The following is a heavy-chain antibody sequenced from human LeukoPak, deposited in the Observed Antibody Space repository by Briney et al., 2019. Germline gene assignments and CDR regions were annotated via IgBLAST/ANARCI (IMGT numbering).Heavy chain of an antibody. CDR3: ALPSGSGWYMFDY. V-gene: IGHV4-39*07. D-gene: IGHD6-19*01. CDR1: GGSISSSSYY. CDR2: IYYSGST. Sequence: SETLSLTCTVSGGSISSSSYYWGWIRQPPGKGLEWIGSIYYSGSTYYNPSLKSRVTISVDTSKNQFSLKLSSVTAADTAVYYCALPSGSGWYMFDYWGQGTLVTVPS. J-gene: IGHJ4*02.